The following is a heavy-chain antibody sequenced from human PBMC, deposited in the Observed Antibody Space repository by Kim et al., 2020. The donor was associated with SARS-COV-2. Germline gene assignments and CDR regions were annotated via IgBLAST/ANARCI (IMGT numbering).Heavy chain of an antibody. D-gene: IGHD3-10*01. Sequence: SETLSLTCAVYGGSFSGYYWSWIRQPPGKGLEWIGEINHSGSTNYNPSLKSRVTISVDTSKNQFSLKLSSVTAADTAVYYCARVGYYGSGTGELYGMDVWGQGTTVTVSS. CDR1: GGSFSGYY. V-gene: IGHV4-34*01. J-gene: IGHJ6*02. CDR2: INHSGST. CDR3: ARVGYYGSGTGELYGMDV.